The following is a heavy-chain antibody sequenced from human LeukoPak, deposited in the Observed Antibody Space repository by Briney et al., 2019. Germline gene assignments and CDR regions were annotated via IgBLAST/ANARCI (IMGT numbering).Heavy chain of an antibody. V-gene: IGHV4-59*11. J-gene: IGHJ6*02. Sequence: ETLSLTCSVSGGSISGHYWTWIRQPPGKGLEWIGQIHYTGKPDYNPSLKSRITISVDTSKNQVSPQVSSVTAADSAIYYCARFGVDYDMDVWGHGTTVTVFS. CDR3: ARFGVDYDMDV. CDR2: IHYTGKP. CDR1: GGSISGHY. D-gene: IGHD3-16*01.